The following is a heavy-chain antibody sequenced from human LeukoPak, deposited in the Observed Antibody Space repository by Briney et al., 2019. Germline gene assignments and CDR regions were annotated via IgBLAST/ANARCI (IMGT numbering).Heavy chain of an antibody. CDR1: GYTFTSYG. V-gene: IGHV1-18*01. J-gene: IGHJ4*02. D-gene: IGHD4-17*01. Sequence: GASVKVSCKASGYTFTSYGISWVRQAPGQGLEWMGWISAYNGNTNYAQKLQGRVTMTTDTSTSTAYMELRSLRSDDTAVYYCARDWGDYGDCLGGYFDYWGQGTLVTVSS. CDR3: ARDWGDYGDCLGGYFDY. CDR2: ISAYNGNT.